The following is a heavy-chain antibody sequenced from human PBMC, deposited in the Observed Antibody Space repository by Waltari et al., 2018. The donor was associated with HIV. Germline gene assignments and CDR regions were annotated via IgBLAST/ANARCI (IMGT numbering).Heavy chain of an antibody. D-gene: IGHD6-13*01. CDR1: GGSITSGGYY. CDR2: IYHSGNT. V-gene: IGHV4-31*03. CDR3: AKTRGAAGTDYYGMDV. Sequence: VQLQESGPGLVMPSETLSVTCSVSGGSITSGGYYWSWIRQPPGKGLEWIGHIYHSGNTFYNPSLRSRLSISVDTSKNQFSLEVRSVTAADTAVYYCAKTRGAAGTDYYGMDVWGQGTTVSVSS. J-gene: IGHJ6*02.